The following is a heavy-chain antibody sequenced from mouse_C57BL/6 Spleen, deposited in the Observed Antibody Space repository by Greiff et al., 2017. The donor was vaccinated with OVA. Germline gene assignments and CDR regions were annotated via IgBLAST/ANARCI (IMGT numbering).Heavy chain of an antibody. CDR1: GFTFSSYA. CDR3: TRDYYYGSSEAWFAY. CDR2: ISSGGDYI. D-gene: IGHD1-1*01. J-gene: IGHJ3*01. Sequence: EVKLVESGEGLVKPGGSLKLSCAASGFTFSSYAMSWVRQTPEKRLEWVAYISSGGDYIYYADTVKGRFTISRDNARNTLYLQMSSLKSEDTAMYYCTRDYYYGSSEAWFAYWGQVTLVTVSA. V-gene: IGHV5-9-1*02.